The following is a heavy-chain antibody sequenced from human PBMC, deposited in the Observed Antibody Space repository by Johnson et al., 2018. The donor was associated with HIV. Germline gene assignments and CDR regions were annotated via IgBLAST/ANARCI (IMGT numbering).Heavy chain of an antibody. J-gene: IGHJ3*02. CDR3: AIIWNHTFDI. CDR2: IRSDGTNK. V-gene: IGHV3-30*02. CDR1: GFTFSTYG. Sequence: QVQLVESGGGLVKPGGSLRLSCAAFGFTFSTYGIHWVRQAPGKGLEWVAFIRSDGTNKYYADFVKGRFSISRDNSKNTLYLQMNSLRAEDTAVYYCAIIWNHTFDIWGQGTMVTVSS. D-gene: IGHD1-14*01.